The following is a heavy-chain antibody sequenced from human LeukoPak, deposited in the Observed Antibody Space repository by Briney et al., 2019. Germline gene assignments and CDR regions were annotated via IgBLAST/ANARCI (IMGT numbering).Heavy chain of an antibody. CDR3: VRGNDYGGPHY. D-gene: IGHD4-23*01. V-gene: IGHV3-74*01. Sequence: GGSLRLSCAASGFIFSNYAMSWVRQAPGKGLEWVSRIDRDGSRINYADSVKGRFTISRDNGKNTLFLQMNSLRAEDAAVYYCVRGNDYGGPHYWGQGTLVTVSS. J-gene: IGHJ4*02. CDR1: GFIFSNYA. CDR2: IDRDGSRI.